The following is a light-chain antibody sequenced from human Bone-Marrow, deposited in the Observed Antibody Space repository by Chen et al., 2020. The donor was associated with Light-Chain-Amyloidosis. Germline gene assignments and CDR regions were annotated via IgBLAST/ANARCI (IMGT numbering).Light chain of an antibody. CDR3: QSADSSGTYEVI. CDR2: RDT. CDR1: DLPTKY. Sequence: SYELTQQPSVSVSPGQTARITCSGDDLPTKYAYWYQQKPGQAPVLVIHRDTERPSGISERFSGYSSGTTATLTISGVQEEDEADYHCQSADSSGTYEVIFGGGTKLTVL. V-gene: IGLV3-25*03. J-gene: IGLJ2*01.